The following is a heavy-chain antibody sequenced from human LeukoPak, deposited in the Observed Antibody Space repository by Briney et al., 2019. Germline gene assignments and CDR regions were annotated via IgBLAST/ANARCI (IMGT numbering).Heavy chain of an antibody. V-gene: IGHV1-2*02. D-gene: IGHD2-2*01. J-gene: IGHJ4*02. CDR2: INPNSGGT. Sequence: ASVKVSCKASGYTFTGYFMHWVRQAPGQGLEWMGWINPNSGGTNYAQKFQGRVTMTRDTSISTAYMELSRLRSDDTAVYYCASSIVYCSSSSCYFNWGQGTLVTVSS. CDR3: ASSIVYCSSSSCYFN. CDR1: GYTFTGYF.